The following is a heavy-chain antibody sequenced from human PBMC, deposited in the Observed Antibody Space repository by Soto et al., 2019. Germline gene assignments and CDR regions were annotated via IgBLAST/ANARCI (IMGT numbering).Heavy chain of an antibody. V-gene: IGHV4-59*01. CDR2: IYYSGST. CDR1: GGSISSYY. D-gene: IGHD2-15*01. J-gene: IGHJ5*02. CDR3: ARGRTSDYGGSSNWFDP. Sequence: SETLSLTCTVSGGSISSYYWSWIRQPPGKGLEWIGYIYYSGSTNYNPSLKSRVTISVYTSKNQFSLKLSSVTAADTAVYYCARGRTSDYGGSSNWFDPWRKGPLVTVAS.